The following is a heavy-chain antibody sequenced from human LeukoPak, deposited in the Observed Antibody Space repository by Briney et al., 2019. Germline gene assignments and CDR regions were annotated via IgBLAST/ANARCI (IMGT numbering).Heavy chain of an antibody. V-gene: IGHV3-21*01. CDR2: ISSSSSYI. Sequence: GGSLRLSCAASGFTFSSYSMNWVRQAPGKGLEWVSSISSSSSYIYYADSVKGRFTISRDNAKNSLYPQMNSLRAEDTAVYYCARGDGYNFPGYWGQGTLVTVSS. D-gene: IGHD5-24*01. CDR3: ARGDGYNFPGY. J-gene: IGHJ4*02. CDR1: GFTFSSYS.